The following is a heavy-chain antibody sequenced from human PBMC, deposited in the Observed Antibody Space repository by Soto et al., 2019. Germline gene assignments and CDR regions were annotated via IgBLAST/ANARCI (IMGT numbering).Heavy chain of an antibody. J-gene: IGHJ5*02. CDR2: ISDRGDI. V-gene: IGHV4-59*08. CDR1: GISITSSY. Sequence: ETLSLTCTVSGISITSSYWNWFRQSPGKGLEWIGQISDRGDINYNPPLESRVAISTDTSKNQVSLTLTAVNAADTAVYFCARGRHWFGPWGQGTLVTVS. CDR3: ARGRHWFGP.